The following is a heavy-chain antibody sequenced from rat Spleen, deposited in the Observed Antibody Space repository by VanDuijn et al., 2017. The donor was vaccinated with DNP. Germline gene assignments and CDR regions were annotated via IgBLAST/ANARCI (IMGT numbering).Heavy chain of an antibody. D-gene: IGHD1-10*01. CDR2: ISPSGGGT. J-gene: IGHJ2*01. CDR3: ARRSNNVFDF. V-gene: IGHV5S23*01. CDR1: GFTFSDYA. Sequence: EVQLVESGGGLVQPGRSLKLSCAASGFTFSDYAMAWVRQAPRKGLEWVTSISPSGGGTYYRDSVKGRFTISRDNANRTLYLQMNSLRSEDMATYYCARRSNNVFDFWGQGVMVTVSS.